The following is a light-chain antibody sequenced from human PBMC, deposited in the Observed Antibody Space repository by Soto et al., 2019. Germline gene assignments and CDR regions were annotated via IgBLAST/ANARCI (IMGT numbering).Light chain of an antibody. CDR3: QQLNSYPLFT. CDR2: AAS. V-gene: IGKV1-9*01. Sequence: DLQLTQSPSFLSASVGDRVTITCRASQGISSYLAWYQQKPGKAPNLLIYAASTLQSGVPSRFSGSGSGTEFTLTISSLQPEDFATYYCQQLNSYPLFTFGPGTKVDIK. J-gene: IGKJ3*01. CDR1: QGISSY.